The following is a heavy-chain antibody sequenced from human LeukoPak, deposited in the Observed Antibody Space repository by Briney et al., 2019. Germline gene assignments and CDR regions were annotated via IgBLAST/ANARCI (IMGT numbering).Heavy chain of an antibody. Sequence: PSETLSLTCTVSGGSVSSGSYFWSWIRQPPGRGLEYIGYFYYRGTTKYNPSLKSRVTISVDTSKNQYSLDLTSVTVADTAVYYCARGGLELPDYWGQGAQVTVSS. J-gene: IGHJ4*02. V-gene: IGHV4-61*01. CDR2: FYYRGTT. CDR3: ARGGLELPDY. CDR1: GGSVSSGSYF. D-gene: IGHD1-26*01.